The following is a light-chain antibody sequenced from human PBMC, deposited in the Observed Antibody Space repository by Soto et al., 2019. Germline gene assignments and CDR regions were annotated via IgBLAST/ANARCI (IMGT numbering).Light chain of an antibody. Sequence: QCALTQPASVSGSPGQSITISCTGPSSDVGGYNYVSWYQQHPGKAPKLMIYDVSNRPSGVSNRFSGSKSGNTASLTISGLQAEDEADYYCSSYTSSSRVFGTGTKVTVL. CDR2: DVS. CDR3: SSYTSSSRV. V-gene: IGLV2-14*01. J-gene: IGLJ1*01. CDR1: SSDVGGYNY.